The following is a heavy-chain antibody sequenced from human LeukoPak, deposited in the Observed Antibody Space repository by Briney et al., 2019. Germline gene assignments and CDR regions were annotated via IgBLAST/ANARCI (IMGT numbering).Heavy chain of an antibody. D-gene: IGHD3-3*01. Sequence: GESLKISCKGSGYSFTSYWIGWVRQMPGKGLEWMGIIYSPSFQGQVTISADKSISTAYLQWSSLKASDTAIYYCARQFSTDGMDVWGQGTTVTVSS. CDR1: GYSFTSYW. CDR3: ARQFSTDGMDV. CDR2: I. J-gene: IGHJ6*02. V-gene: IGHV5-51*01.